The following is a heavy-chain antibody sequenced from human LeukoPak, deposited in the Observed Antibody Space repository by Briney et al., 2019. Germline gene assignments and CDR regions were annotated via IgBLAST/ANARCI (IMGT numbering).Heavy chain of an antibody. CDR3: ARHGDRLRFAMDV. J-gene: IGHJ6*02. D-gene: IGHD2-21*02. CDR2: IFHRGTT. V-gene: IGHV4-39*01. CDR1: GGSISGSTSY. Sequence: SETLSLTCSVSGGSISGSTSYWGWIRQPPGEGLEWIGNIFHRGTTYHNPSLQRRVTFSVDTSKNLFSMNLTSVAVADTAVYYCARHGDRLRFAMDVWGQGTTVTVSS.